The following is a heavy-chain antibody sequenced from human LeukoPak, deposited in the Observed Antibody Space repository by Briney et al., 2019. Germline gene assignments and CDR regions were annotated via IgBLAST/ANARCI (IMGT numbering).Heavy chain of an antibody. CDR3: ATYKNQPHTLFFDF. Sequence: PGGSLRLSCAASGFTFSSYAMHWVRQAPGKGLEWVANINEDGSEKNYVDSVKGRFTTSRDNARNSLSLQMNSLRSEDTAVYYCATYKNQPHTLFFDFWGQGALVTVSA. CDR1: GFTFSSYA. V-gene: IGHV3-7*02. J-gene: IGHJ4*02. CDR2: INEDGSEK. D-gene: IGHD1-1*01.